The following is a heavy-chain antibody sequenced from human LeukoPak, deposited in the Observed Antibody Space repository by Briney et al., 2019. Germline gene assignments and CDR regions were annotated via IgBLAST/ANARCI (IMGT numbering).Heavy chain of an antibody. V-gene: IGHV3-64*01. J-gene: IGHJ6*03. D-gene: IGHD1-26*01. CDR2: ISKNGGNT. CDR1: GFTLSSYA. Sequence: GGSLRLSCAASGFTLSSYAMHWVRQAPGKGLEYVSAISKNGGNTYYANSVKGRFSISRDNSKNTLYLQIGSLRTEDMAVYYCARVGEGRYYQYYYMDVWGKGTTVTVSS. CDR3: ARVGEGRYYQYYYMDV.